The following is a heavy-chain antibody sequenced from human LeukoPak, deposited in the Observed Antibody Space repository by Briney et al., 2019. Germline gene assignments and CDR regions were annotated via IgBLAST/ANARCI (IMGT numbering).Heavy chain of an antibody. D-gene: IGHD6-13*01. CDR3: ARDLFGQQLVGDWFDP. CDR1: GFTFSSYA. CDR2: ISYYGSNK. Sequence: GGSLRLSCAASGFTFSSYAMHWVRQAPGKGLEWVAVISYYGSNKYYADSVKGRFTISRDNSKNTLYLQMNSLRAEDTAVYYCARDLFGQQLVGDWFDPWGQGTLVTVSS. V-gene: IGHV3-30-3*01. J-gene: IGHJ5*02.